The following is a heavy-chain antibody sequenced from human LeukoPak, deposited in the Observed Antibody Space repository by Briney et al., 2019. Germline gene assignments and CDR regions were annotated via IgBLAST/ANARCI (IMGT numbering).Heavy chain of an antibody. CDR1: GFSFSTYS. CDR3: AKGDFWNGLGEYFLY. CDR2: ISYDGSNQ. Sequence: PGGSLRLSCAASGFSFSTYSMFWVRQAPGKGLEWVGVISYDGSNQYYADSVKGRFTISRDNSKNTLYLQMDSLRAEDTAVYYCAKGDFWNGLGEYFLYWGQGILVTVSS. V-gene: IGHV3-33*05. J-gene: IGHJ1*01. D-gene: IGHD3-3*01.